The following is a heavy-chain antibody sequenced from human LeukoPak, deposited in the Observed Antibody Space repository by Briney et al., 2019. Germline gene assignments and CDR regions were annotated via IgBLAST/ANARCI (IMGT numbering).Heavy chain of an antibody. CDR1: GFTFSSYW. CDR3: VRDRPVAGIDY. V-gene: IGHV3-74*01. D-gene: IGHD6-19*01. Sequence: GGSLRLSCAASGFTFSSYWMHWVRQALAKGLVWVSRINSDGSITTYADSVKGRFTVSGDNAKNTLYLQMTSLRAEDTAVYYCVRDRPVAGIDYWGQGTLVTVSS. CDR2: INSDGSIT. J-gene: IGHJ4*02.